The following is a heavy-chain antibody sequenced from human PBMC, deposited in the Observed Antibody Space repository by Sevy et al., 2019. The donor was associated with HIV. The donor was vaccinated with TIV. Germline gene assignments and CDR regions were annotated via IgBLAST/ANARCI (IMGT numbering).Heavy chain of an antibody. CDR1: GFTFSDYV. V-gene: IGHV3-30*04. CDR2: ISHDTTVK. J-gene: IGHJ4*02. Sequence: GGSLRLSCAASGFTFSDYVMHWVRQAPGKGLEWLARISHDTTVKYYADSLKGRFTISRDNSKNTLYLQMNSLRHEDTAVYHCARDADGSLNYWGQGTLVTVSS. CDR3: ARDADGSLNY.